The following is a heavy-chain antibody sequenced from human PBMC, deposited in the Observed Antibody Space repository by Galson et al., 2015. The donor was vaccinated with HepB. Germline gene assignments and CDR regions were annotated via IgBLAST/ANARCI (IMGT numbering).Heavy chain of an antibody. CDR3: AQDKRSISARHVSYYYYGMDV. CDR2: VSYDGSNK. CDR1: GLIFSEYS. D-gene: IGHD6-6*01. Sequence: ALRLSCAASGLIFSEYSMHWVRQAPGKGLEWVAVVSYDGSNKNYADSVKGRFTISRDNSQNTLFLQMKSLRGEGTAVYYCAQDKRSISARHVSYYYYGMDVWGQGTTVAVSS. V-gene: IGHV3-30*18. J-gene: IGHJ6*02.